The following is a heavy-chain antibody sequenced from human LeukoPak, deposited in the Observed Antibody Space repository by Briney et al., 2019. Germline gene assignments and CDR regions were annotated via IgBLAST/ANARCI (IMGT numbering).Heavy chain of an antibody. D-gene: IGHD1-26*01. J-gene: IGHJ4*02. CDR1: GVTFSSYA. V-gene: IGHV3-23*01. Sequence: GGSLRLSCAASGVTFSSYAMSWVRQAPGKGLEWVSAISGSGGSTYYADSVKGRFTISRDNSKNTLYLQMNSLRAEDTAVYYCARAGVVGPTTQSYYFDYWGQGTLVTVSS. CDR2: ISGSGGST. CDR3: ARAGVVGPTTQSYYFDY.